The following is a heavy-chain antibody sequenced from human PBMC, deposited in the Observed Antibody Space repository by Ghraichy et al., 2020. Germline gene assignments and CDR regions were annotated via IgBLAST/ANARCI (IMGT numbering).Heavy chain of an antibody. CDR1: GFTFSSYA. Sequence: GGSLRLSCAASGFTFSSYAMSWVRQAPGKGLEWVSAISGSGDSIYYADSVKGRFTISRDNSKNTLCLQMNSLRAEDTAVYYCANGGSYYDFDYWGQGTLVTVSS. CDR2: ISGSGDSI. CDR3: ANGGSYYDFDY. J-gene: IGHJ4*02. D-gene: IGHD1-26*01. V-gene: IGHV3-23*01.